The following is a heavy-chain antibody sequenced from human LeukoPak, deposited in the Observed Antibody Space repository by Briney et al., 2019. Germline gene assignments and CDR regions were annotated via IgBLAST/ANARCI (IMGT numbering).Heavy chain of an antibody. J-gene: IGHJ4*02. V-gene: IGHV3-21*04. CDR1: GFTFSSYS. CDR3: ARIGYSSSSFDY. CDR2: ISSSSSYI. D-gene: IGHD6-13*01. Sequence: GGSLRLSCAASGFTFSSYSMNWVRQAPGKGLEWVSSISSSSSYIYYADSVKGRFTISRDNAKNSLYLQMNSLRPEDTAMFYCARIGYSSSSFDYWGQGTLVTVSS.